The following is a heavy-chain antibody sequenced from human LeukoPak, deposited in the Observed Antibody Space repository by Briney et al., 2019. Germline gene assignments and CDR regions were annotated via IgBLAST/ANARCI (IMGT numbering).Heavy chain of an antibody. CDR2: ISSSSSYI. V-gene: IGHV3-21*04. J-gene: IGHJ4*02. CDR1: GFTFSSYS. Sequence: PGGSLRLSCAASGFTFSSYSMNWVRQAPGKGLEWVSSISSSSSYIYYADSVKGRFTISRDNAKNSLYLQMNSLRAEDTAVYYCAKDAIWFGELYSYYFDYWGQGTLVTVSS. CDR3: AKDAIWFGELYSYYFDY. D-gene: IGHD3-10*01.